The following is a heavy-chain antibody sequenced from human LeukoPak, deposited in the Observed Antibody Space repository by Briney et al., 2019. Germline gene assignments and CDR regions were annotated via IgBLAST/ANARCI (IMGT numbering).Heavy chain of an antibody. CDR1: GFTFNGYW. J-gene: IGHJ4*02. V-gene: IGHV3-7*01. CDR3: TRGDPDF. D-gene: IGHD3-3*01. Sequence: TGGSLRLSCTASGFTFNGYWMQWVRQAPGKGLEWVANINYDGSAKYYVDSVKGRFTISRDNAKRSLYLQMNSLSVDDTAVYFCTRGDPDFWGQGTLVTVSS. CDR2: INYDGSAK.